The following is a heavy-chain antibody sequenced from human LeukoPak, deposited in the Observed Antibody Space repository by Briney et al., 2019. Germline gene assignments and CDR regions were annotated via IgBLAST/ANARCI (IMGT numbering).Heavy chain of an antibody. CDR3: AGGYYDSSGYKDY. CDR1: GGSISSYY. Sequence: SETLSLTCTVSGGSISSYYWGWIRQPPGKGLEWIGSIYYSGSTYYNPSLKSRVTISVDTSKNQFSLKLSSVTAADTAVYYCAGGYYDSSGYKDYWGQGTLVPVSS. V-gene: IGHV4-39*07. CDR2: IYYSGST. D-gene: IGHD3-22*01. J-gene: IGHJ4*02.